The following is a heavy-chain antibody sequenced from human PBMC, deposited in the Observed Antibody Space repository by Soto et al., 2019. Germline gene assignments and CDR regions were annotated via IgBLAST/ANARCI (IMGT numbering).Heavy chain of an antibody. CDR2: TYYRSKWFH. D-gene: IGHD3-10*01. CDR3: ARGNALDV. V-gene: IGHV6-1*01. CDR1: GDSVSSDITS. J-gene: IGHJ3*01. Sequence: QGQLQQSGPGLVKPSQTLSLTCAISGDSVSSDITSWNWIRQSPSRGLEWLGRTYYRSKWFHDYAVYVNSRITINPDTSKNQLSLELNSMTPEDTAVYYCARGNALDVWGQGTVVTVSS.